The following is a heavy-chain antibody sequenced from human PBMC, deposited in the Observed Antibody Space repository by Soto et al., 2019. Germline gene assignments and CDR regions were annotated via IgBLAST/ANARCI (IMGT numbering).Heavy chain of an antibody. Sequence: QVQLVQSGGEVKKPGASVKVSCKASGYTFTKYGISWVRQAPGQGLEWMGWINAYNGNTNYAEKLQDRITMTTDTSTSTVYMEPRSRRSDETAVYFCARSPGYSTSWSHDLDYWGQGTLVTVSS. V-gene: IGHV1-18*01. D-gene: IGHD6-13*01. CDR1: GYTFTKYG. J-gene: IGHJ4*02. CDR3: ARSPGYSTSWSHDLDY. CDR2: INAYNGNT.